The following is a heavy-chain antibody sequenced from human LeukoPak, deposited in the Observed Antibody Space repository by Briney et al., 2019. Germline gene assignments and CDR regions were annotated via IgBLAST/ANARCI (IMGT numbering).Heavy chain of an antibody. Sequence: TSETLSLTCAVSGGSISSDSYYWGWIRQHPGKGLEWIGSIYYSGSTYYNPSLKSRLTISKDTSKNQYSLKLSSVTAADTAVYYCARRILPFDYWGQGTLVTVSS. CDR3: ARRILPFDY. CDR2: IYYSGST. CDR1: GGSISSDSYY. V-gene: IGHV4-31*11. J-gene: IGHJ4*02.